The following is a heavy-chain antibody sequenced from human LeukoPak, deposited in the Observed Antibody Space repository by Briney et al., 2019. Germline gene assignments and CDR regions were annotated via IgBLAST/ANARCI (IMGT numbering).Heavy chain of an antibody. V-gene: IGHV3-30-3*01. CDR1: GFTFSSYA. Sequence: GGSLRLSCAASGFTFSSYAMHWVRQAPGKGLEWVAVISYDGSNKYYADSVKGRFTISRDNAKNTLYLQMNSLRAEDTAVYYCARGMDLLWFGESYGMDVWGQGTTVTVSS. CDR3: ARGMDLLWFGESYGMDV. D-gene: IGHD3-10*01. J-gene: IGHJ6*02. CDR2: ISYDGSNK.